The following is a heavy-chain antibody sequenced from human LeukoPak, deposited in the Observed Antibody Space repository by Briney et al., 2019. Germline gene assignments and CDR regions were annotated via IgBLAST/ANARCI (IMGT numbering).Heavy chain of an antibody. Sequence: PSETLSLTCIVSGGSINGYYWIWIRQPPEKGLEWIGHISHSGRTNYNPSLQSRVTISVDTSNKQFSLKLNSVTAADTAVYYCARGYDSGIYGWFGPWGQGTLVTVSS. D-gene: IGHD3-10*01. CDR3: ARGYDSGIYGWFGP. V-gene: IGHV4-59*01. J-gene: IGHJ5*02. CDR2: ISHSGRT. CDR1: GGSINGYY.